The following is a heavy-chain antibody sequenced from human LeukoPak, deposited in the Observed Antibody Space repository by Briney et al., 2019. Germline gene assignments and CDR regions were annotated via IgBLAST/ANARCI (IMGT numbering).Heavy chain of an antibody. CDR2: IKQDGSEK. Sequence: GGSLRLSSAASGFTFSSYWMSWVRQAPGKGLEWVANIKQDGSEKYYVDSVKGRFTISRDNAKNSLYLQMNSLRAEDTAVYYCAREWAVPAASGLDVWGKGTTVTVSS. CDR1: GFTFSSYW. CDR3: AREWAVPAASGLDV. J-gene: IGHJ6*04. V-gene: IGHV3-7*01. D-gene: IGHD2-2*01.